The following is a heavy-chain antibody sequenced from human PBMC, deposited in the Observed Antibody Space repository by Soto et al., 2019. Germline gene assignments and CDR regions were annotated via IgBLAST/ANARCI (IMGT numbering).Heavy chain of an antibody. D-gene: IGHD4-17*01. Sequence: EASVEVSCKASGYTFASYAMRWVRQAPGQRLEWMGWINAGNGNTKYSQKFQGRVTITRDTSASTAYMELSSLRSEDTAVYYCASESYGGEFDYWGQGTLVTVSS. V-gene: IGHV1-3*01. CDR2: INAGNGNT. J-gene: IGHJ4*02. CDR3: ASESYGGEFDY. CDR1: GYTFASYA.